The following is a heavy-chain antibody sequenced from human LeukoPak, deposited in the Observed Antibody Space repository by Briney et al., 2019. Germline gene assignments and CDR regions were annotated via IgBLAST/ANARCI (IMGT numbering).Heavy chain of an antibody. J-gene: IGHJ2*01. V-gene: IGHV1-69*13. D-gene: IGHD5-18*01. Sequence: GASVKVSCKASGGTFSTYAISWVRQAPGQGLEWMGGITPMFGTAKYAQKFQGRVTITADESTSTVYMELSSLRSEDTALYHCARDPSPGAMVWYFDLWGRGTLVTVSS. CDR1: GGTFSTYA. CDR3: ARDPSPGAMVWYFDL. CDR2: ITPMFGTA.